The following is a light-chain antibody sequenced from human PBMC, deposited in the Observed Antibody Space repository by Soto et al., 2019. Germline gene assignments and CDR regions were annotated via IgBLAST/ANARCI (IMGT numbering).Light chain of an antibody. CDR1: QTISSW. Sequence: DIQTTQSHSTLSGSVGDRVTITCRASQTISSWLAWYQQKPGKAPTLLIYKASTLKSGDPSRFSGSGSWTEFTLAISSVQPDDFATYYCQHYNSYSVSFGQGTKVELK. J-gene: IGKJ1*01. CDR3: QHYNSYSVS. CDR2: KAS. V-gene: IGKV1-5*03.